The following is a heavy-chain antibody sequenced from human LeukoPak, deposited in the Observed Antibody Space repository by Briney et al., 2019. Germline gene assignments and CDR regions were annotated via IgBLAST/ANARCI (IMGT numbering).Heavy chain of an antibody. V-gene: IGHV4-59*01. J-gene: IGHJ4*02. CDR2: IYYSGST. CDR1: GGSISSYY. CDR3: ARSYFDY. Sequence: SETLSLTCTVSGGSISSYYWSWIRQPPGKGLEWIGYIYYSGSTNYNPSLKSRVTISVDTSKNQFSLKLSSVTAADTAVYYCARSYFDYWGQGTLVTVSS.